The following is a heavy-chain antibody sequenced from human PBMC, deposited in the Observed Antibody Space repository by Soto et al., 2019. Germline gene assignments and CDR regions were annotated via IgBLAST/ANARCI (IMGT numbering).Heavy chain of an antibody. J-gene: IGHJ4*02. CDR2: IDPSDSYT. V-gene: IGHV5-10-1*01. D-gene: IGHD6-13*01. CDR1: GYSFTSYW. Sequence: GESLKISCKGSGYSFTSYWISWVRQMPGKGLEWMGRIDPSDSYTNYSPSFQGHVTISADKSISTAYLQWSSLKASDTAMYYCARPGSWYREHDYWGRGTLVTVSS. CDR3: ARPGSWYREHDY.